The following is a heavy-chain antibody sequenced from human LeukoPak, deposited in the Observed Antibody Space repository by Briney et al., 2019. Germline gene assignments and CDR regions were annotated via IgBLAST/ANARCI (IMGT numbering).Heavy chain of an antibody. CDR1: GGSFSGYY. J-gene: IGHJ4*02. CDR2: INHSGGT. D-gene: IGHD6-13*01. V-gene: IGHV4-34*01. CDR3: ARVGPPSSSGIATTYYFGY. Sequence: SETLSLTCAVYGGSFSGYYWSWIRQPPGKGLEWIGEINHSGGTNYNPSLKSRVTISVDTSKNQFSLKLSSVTAADTAVYYCARVGPPSSSGIATTYYFGYWGQGTLVTVSS.